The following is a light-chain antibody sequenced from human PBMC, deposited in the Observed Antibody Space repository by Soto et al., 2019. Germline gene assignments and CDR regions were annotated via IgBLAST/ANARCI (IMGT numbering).Light chain of an antibody. CDR2: SNN. CDR1: TSNIGSNT. CDR3: AAWDDSLNGWV. Sequence: QLVLTQPPSASGTPGQRVTISCSGTTSNIGSNTVNWYQQLPGTAPKLLIYSNNQRPSGVPDRFSGSKSGTSGSLVISGLQSEDEADYYCAAWDDSLNGWVFGGGTKLTVL. J-gene: IGLJ3*02. V-gene: IGLV1-44*01.